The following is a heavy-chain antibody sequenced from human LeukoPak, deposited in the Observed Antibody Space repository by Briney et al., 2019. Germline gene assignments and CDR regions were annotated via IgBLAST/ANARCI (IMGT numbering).Heavy chain of an antibody. CDR1: GFTFSSYW. J-gene: IGHJ6*03. V-gene: IGHV3-7*01. Sequence: GGSLRLSCAASGFTFSSYWMSWVRQAPGKGLEWVANIKQDGSEKYYVDSVKGRFTISRDNSKNTLYLQMNSLRAEDTAVYYCARLGPEIVVVPAASGSDVYYYYYYMDVWGKGTTVTVSS. CDR3: ARLGPEIVVVPAASGSDVYYYYYYMDV. D-gene: IGHD2-2*01. CDR2: IKQDGSEK.